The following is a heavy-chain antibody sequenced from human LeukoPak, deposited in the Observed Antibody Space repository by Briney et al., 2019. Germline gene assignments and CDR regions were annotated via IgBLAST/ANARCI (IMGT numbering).Heavy chain of an antibody. CDR3: ARLIVPAASGLFDP. J-gene: IGHJ5*02. CDR1: GYKLTNNW. Sequence: GESLKISCKISGYKLTNNWIGWVRQVPGKGLEWMGLIYPGYADAKYSPSFQGQVTLSVDASISTAYLQLSGLRASDTAMYYCARLIVPAASGLFDPWGQGTLVTVSS. V-gene: IGHV5-51*01. D-gene: IGHD2-2*01. CDR2: IYPGYADA.